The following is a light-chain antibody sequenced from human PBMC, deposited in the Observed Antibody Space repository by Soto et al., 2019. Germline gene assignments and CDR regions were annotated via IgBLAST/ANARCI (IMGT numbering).Light chain of an antibody. J-gene: IGKJ1*01. CDR3: QHYDRAPMWT. Sequence: EIVLTQSPGTLSLSPGVRAALSCRPIQSVGDTYLAWYQQKPGQAPRLLMYSTSIRATGIPDRFSGSGSGTDFTLTISRLDPEDVAVYYCQHYDRAPMWTFGQGTKVDIK. CDR2: STS. CDR1: QSVGDTY. V-gene: IGKV3-20*01.